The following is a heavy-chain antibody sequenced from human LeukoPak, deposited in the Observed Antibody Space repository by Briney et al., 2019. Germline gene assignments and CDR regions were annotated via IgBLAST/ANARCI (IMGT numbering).Heavy chain of an antibody. CDR3: ARGPFGNCGGGPCHFRDIDNWYDP. CDR1: GYTFTTYG. Sequence: ASVKVSCKASGYTFTTYGINWVRQAAGQGFEWMGWVNPKSGDAGYADKFQGRVAITRDTSINTAYLELSALTSDDTAVYYCARGPFGNCGGGPCHFRDIDNWYDPWGQGTLVTVSS. D-gene: IGHD2-21*01. CDR2: VNPKSGDA. V-gene: IGHV1-8*03. J-gene: IGHJ5*02.